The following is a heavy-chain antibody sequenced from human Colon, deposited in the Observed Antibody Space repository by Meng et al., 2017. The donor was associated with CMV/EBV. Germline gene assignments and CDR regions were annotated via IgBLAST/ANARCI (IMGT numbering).Heavy chain of an antibody. CDR3: AREPSFGDYDY. J-gene: IGHJ4*02. CDR1: GFTFSNYM. Sequence: SCAASGFTFSNYMMHWVRQAPGKGLEWVAAMSPDGRSIYYPDSVKGRFTISRDNSKNIVYLQMNSLRAGDTAVYYCAREPSFGDYDYWGQGTLVTVSS. D-gene: IGHD4-17*01. CDR2: MSPDGRSI. V-gene: IGHV3-30-3*01.